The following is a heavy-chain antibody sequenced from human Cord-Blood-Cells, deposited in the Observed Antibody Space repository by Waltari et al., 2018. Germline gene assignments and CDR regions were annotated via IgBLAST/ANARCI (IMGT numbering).Heavy chain of an antibody. D-gene: IGHD3-22*01. Sequence: QVQLVQSGAEVKKPGASVKVSCKVSGYTLTELSMHWVRQAPGKGLEWRGGLDREKGETVYAQKFQGRVTMTEDTSTDTAYMELSSLRSADTAVYYCATPYYYDSSGYYFDYWGQGTLVTVSS. V-gene: IGHV1-24*01. CDR2: LDREKGET. J-gene: IGHJ4*02. CDR3: ATPYYYDSSGYYFDY. CDR1: GYTLTELS.